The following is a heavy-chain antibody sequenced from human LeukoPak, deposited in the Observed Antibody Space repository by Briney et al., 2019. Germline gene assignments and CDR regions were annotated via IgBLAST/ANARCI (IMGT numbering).Heavy chain of an antibody. CDR2: INHSGST. CDR3: ARAGGYQGAFDI. J-gene: IGHJ3*02. Sequence: PSQTLSLTCAVYGGSFSGYYWSWISQPPGKGMEWIGEINHSGSTNYNPSLKSRVTISVDTSKNQFSLKPSSVTAADTAVYYCARAGGYQGAFDIWGQGTMVTVSS. D-gene: IGHD3-22*01. CDR1: GGSFSGYY. V-gene: IGHV4-34*01.